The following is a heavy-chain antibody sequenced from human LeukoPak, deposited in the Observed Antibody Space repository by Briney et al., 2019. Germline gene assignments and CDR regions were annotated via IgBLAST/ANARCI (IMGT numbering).Heavy chain of an antibody. CDR2: VHPNSGDT. CDR1: GYPFTTYE. J-gene: IGHJ5*02. Sequence: GASVKVSCKTSGYPFTTYEINWVRQATGQGLEWMGWVHPNSGDTDYVQKFQGRVTMTRSTSINTAYMELSSLTSDDTAVYYCARGPRFDPWGQGTLVTVSS. CDR3: ARGPRFDP. V-gene: IGHV1-8*01.